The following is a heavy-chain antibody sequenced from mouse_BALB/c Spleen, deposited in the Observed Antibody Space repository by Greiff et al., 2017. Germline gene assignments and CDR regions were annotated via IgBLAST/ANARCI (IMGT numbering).Heavy chain of an antibody. CDR3: ARQGYYR. V-gene: IGHV5-9-3*01. CDR2: ISSGGSYT. J-gene: IGHJ3*01. CDR1: GFTFSSYA. Sequence: EVKLVESGGGLVKPGGSLKLSCAASGFTFSSYAMSWVRQTPEKRLEWVATISSGGSYTYYPDSVKGRFTISRDNAKNTLYLQMSSLRSEDTAMYYCARQGYYRWGQGTLVTVSA. D-gene: IGHD1-1*01.